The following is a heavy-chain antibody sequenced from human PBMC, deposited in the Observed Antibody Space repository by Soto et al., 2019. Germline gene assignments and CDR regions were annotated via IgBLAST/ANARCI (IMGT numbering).Heavy chain of an antibody. Sequence: QVQLVQSGAEVRKPGSSVKVSCKASGGTFSRHAISWVRQAPGQGLEWMGGIIPIFGTANHAQKFQGRVTIIADESTSTAYMELSSLRSEDTAMYYCARGWGYDSNDYYYAYWRQGTLFIVSS. D-gene: IGHD3-22*01. CDR2: IIPIFGTA. CDR3: ARGWGYDSNDYYYAY. V-gene: IGHV1-69*01. CDR1: GGTFSRHA. J-gene: IGHJ4*02.